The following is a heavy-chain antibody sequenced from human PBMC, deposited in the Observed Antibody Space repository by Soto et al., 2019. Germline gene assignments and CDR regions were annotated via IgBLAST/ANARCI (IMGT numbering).Heavy chain of an antibody. CDR2: IWYDGSNK. D-gene: IGHD3-3*01. CDR1: GFTFSSYG. V-gene: IGHV3-33*01. CDR3: ARGPYYDFWSGYSGLDYYYYGMDV. J-gene: IGHJ6*02. Sequence: PGGSLRLSCAASGFTFSSYGMHWVRQAPGKGLEWVAVIWYDGSNKYYADSVKGRFTISRDNSKNTLYLQMNSLRAEDTAVYYCARGPYYDFWSGYSGLDYYYYGMDVWGQGTTVTVSS.